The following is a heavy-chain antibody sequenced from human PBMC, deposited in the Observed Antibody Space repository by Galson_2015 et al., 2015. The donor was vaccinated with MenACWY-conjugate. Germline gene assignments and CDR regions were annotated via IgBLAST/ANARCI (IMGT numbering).Heavy chain of an antibody. J-gene: IGHJ2*01. CDR3: ARDPSPTAYWYFDL. CDR2: ISSNSDTI. Sequence: SLRLSCAASGFTFSSYSMNWVRQAPGKGLEWVSYISSNSDTIYYADSVRGRFTISRDTAKNSLYLQMNSLRDEDTAVYYCARDPSPTAYWYFDLWGRGTLVTVSS. V-gene: IGHV3-48*02. CDR1: GFTFSSYS.